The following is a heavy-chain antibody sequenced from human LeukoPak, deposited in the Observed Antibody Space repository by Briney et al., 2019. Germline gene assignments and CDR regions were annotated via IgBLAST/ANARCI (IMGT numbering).Heavy chain of an antibody. J-gene: IGHJ4*02. CDR1: GYTLTELS. CDR3: ATTGLGSGWTYYFDY. Sequence: ASVKVSCKVSGYTLTELSMHWVRQAPGKGLEWMGGFDPEDGETIYAQKFQGRVTMTEDTSTDTAYMELSSLRSEDTAVYYCATTGLGSGWTYYFDYWGQGTLVTVPS. D-gene: IGHD6-19*01. CDR2: FDPEDGET. V-gene: IGHV1-24*01.